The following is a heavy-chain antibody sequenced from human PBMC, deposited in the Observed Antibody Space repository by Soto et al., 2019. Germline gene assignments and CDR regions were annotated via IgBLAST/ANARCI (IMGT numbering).Heavy chain of an antibody. CDR3: ANGKGTKENYCNCNWDN. CDR1: GYTFSTYA. D-gene: IGHD1-7*01. V-gene: IGHV1-3*01. CDR2: LSGGTGQT. Sequence: GASVKVSCKASGYTFSTYAMPWVRQAPGQSLEWMGWLSGGTGQTRYSQKFQDRVIITRDTSASTGYMELSSLTSEDTAVYYCANGKGTKENYCNCNWDNWGQGTSVTVSS. J-gene: IGHJ4*01.